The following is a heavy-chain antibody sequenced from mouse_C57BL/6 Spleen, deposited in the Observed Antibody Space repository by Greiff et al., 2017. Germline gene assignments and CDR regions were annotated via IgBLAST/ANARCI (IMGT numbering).Heavy chain of an antibody. J-gene: IGHJ3*01. V-gene: IGHV5-4*01. CDR1: GFTFSSYA. Sequence: EVQVVESGGGLVKPGGSLKLSCAASGFTFSSYAMSWVRQTPEKRLEWVATISDGGSYTYYPDNVKGRFTISRDNAKNNLYLQMSHLKSEDTAMYYCAPMGAYWGQGTLVTVSA. CDR3: APMGAY. CDR2: ISDGGSYT. D-gene: IGHD1-1*02.